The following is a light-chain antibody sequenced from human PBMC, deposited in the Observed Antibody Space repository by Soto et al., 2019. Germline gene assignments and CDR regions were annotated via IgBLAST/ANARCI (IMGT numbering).Light chain of an antibody. CDR1: QSLLDSNGYNF. V-gene: IGKV2-28*01. CDR2: LGS. J-gene: IGKJ5*01. CDR3: MQALQTPIT. Sequence: DIVMTQSPLSLPVTPGEPASISCRSNQSLLDSNGYNFLDWHLLKPGQSPQVLIYLGSNRASGVPDRFSGSGSGTDFTLKISRVEAEDVGVYYCMQALQTPITFGQGTRLEIK.